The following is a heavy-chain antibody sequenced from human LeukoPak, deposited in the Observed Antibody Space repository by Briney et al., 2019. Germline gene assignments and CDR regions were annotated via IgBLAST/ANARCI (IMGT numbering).Heavy chain of an antibody. CDR2: ITGSGAST. D-gene: IGHD6-19*01. CDR3: ARDMKWLLPRGIDY. V-gene: IGHV3-23*01. J-gene: IGHJ4*02. Sequence: PGGSLRLSCVASGFTFSSYAMSWVRQAPGKGLEWVSGITGSGASTYYADSVKGRFTISRDNSKSTLYLQMNSLRAEDTAVYYCARDMKWLLPRGIDYWGQGTLVTVSS. CDR1: GFTFSSYA.